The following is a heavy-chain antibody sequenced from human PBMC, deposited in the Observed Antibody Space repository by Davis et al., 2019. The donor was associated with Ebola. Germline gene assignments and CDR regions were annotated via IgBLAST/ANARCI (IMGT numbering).Heavy chain of an antibody. J-gene: IGHJ2*01. CDR2: IYPGDSDT. CDR1: GYSFTSYW. Sequence: GESLKISCKGSGYSFTSYWIGWVRQMPGKGLEWMGIIYPGDSDTRYSPSFQGQVTISGDKSINTAYLQWSSLKASDTAMYYCARFPSSWVWYFELWGRGTPVTVSS. CDR3: ARFPSSWVWYFEL. V-gene: IGHV5-51*01.